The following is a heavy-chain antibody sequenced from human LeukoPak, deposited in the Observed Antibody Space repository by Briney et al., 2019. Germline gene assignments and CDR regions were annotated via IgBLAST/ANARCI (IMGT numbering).Heavy chain of an antibody. CDR1: GGSISSYY. CDR3: ARSYDSSGYNPQGAFDI. J-gene: IGHJ3*02. D-gene: IGHD3-22*01. Sequence: PSETLSLTCTVSGGSISSYYWSWIRQPPGKRLEWIGYIYYSGITNYNPSLKSRLTLSVDTSKNQFSLKVSSVAAADTAVYYCARSYDSSGYNPQGAFDIWGQGTMVTVSS. V-gene: IGHV4-59*13. CDR2: IYYSGIT.